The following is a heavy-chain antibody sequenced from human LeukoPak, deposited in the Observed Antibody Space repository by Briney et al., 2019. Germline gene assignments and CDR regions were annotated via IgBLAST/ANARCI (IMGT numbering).Heavy chain of an antibody. CDR1: GFTLSGSH. Sequence: GGSLKLSCAASGFTLSGSHMHWVRQAPGKGLEWVGHVRRNYETAYGASVKGRFTISRDDSENTAYLHMNNLKAEDTAIYFCARQTNSCHDYWGQGTLVTVSS. J-gene: IGHJ4*02. CDR3: ARQTNSCHDY. D-gene: IGHD2-2*01. V-gene: IGHV3-73*01. CDR2: VRRNYET.